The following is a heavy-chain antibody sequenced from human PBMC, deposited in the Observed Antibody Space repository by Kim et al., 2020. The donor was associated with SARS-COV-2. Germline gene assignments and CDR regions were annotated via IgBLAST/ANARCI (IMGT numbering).Heavy chain of an antibody. D-gene: IGHD6-13*01. J-gene: IGHJ3*02. CDR3: AREGLSSSEDAFDI. CDR2: ISYDGSNK. Sequence: GSLILSCAASGFTFSSYAMHWVRQAPGKGLEWGAGISYDGSNKYYVDSVKGRFTISRDNSKNTLYLPMNSLRAEDTAVYYCAREGLSSSEDAFDIWGQGTMVTVSS. V-gene: IGHV3-30*04. CDR1: GFTFSSYA.